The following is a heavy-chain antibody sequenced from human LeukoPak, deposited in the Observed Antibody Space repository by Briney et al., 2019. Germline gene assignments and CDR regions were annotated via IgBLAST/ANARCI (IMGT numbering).Heavy chain of an antibody. CDR2: IRYDGSNK. CDR1: GFTFSSYG. V-gene: IGHV3-30*02. CDR3: ARETAPDTVTAAKAFDI. D-gene: IGHD4-17*01. J-gene: IGHJ3*02. Sequence: GGSLRLSCAASGFTFSSYGMHWVCQAPGKGLEWVAFIRYDGSNKYYADSVKGRFTISRDNSKNTLYLQMNSLRAEDTAVYYCARETAPDTVTAAKAFDIWGQGTMVTVSS.